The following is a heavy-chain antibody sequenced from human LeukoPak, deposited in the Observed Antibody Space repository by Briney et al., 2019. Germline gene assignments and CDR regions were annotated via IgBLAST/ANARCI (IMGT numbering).Heavy chain of an antibody. Sequence: GESLKISCKGAGYTFTTYWIGWVRQMPEKGLEWMEIIYPGDSDTRYSPSFQGQVTISADKSISTAYLQWSSLKASDTAMYYCVRWSSSGWGRANWFDPWGQGTLVTVSS. CDR3: VRWSSSGWGRANWFDP. CDR1: GYTFTTYW. J-gene: IGHJ5*02. V-gene: IGHV5-51*01. CDR2: IYPGDSDT. D-gene: IGHD6-25*01.